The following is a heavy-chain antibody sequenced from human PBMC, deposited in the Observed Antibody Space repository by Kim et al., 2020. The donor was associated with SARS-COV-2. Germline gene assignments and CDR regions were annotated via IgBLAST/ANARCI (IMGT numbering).Heavy chain of an antibody. CDR3: ARDLGGTTFDYGGPLII. D-gene: IGHD4-17*01. J-gene: IGHJ3*02. CDR2: IYYSGST. Sequence: SETLSLTCTVSGGSISSGDYYWSWIRQPPGKGLEWIGYIYYSGSTYYNPSLKSRVTISVDTSKNQFSLKLSSVTAADTAVYYCARDLGGTTFDYGGPLIIWGQGTMVTVSS. CDR1: GGSISSGDYY. V-gene: IGHV4-30-4*01.